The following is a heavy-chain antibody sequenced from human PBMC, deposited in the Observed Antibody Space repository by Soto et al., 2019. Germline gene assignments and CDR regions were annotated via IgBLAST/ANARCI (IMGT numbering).Heavy chain of an antibody. D-gene: IGHD2-15*01. Sequence: QVQLQESGPGLVKPSQTLSLTCAVSGASVNRGDVYWTWVRQPPGKGLEWVGYIYTSGATSYNPSLRSRVSISMDTSRNQFSLRLRSVTAADTAVYYCAQETLVVEVATLVWGGLLSDVFDIWGQGTLVSVSS. CDR2: IYTSGAT. CDR1: GASVNRGDVY. V-gene: IGHV4-30-4*01. J-gene: IGHJ3*02. CDR3: AQETLVVEVATLVWGGLLSDVFDI.